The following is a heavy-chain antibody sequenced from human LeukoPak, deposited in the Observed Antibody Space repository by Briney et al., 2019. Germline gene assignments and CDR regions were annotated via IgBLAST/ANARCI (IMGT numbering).Heavy chain of an antibody. Sequence: SVKVSCKASGGTFISYAISWVRQAPGQGLEWMGGIIPIFGTANYAQKFQGRVTITTDESTSTAYMELSSLRSEDTAVYYCARSFTIFGVVRWFDPWGQGTLVTVSS. V-gene: IGHV1-69*05. CDR3: ARSFTIFGVVRWFDP. D-gene: IGHD3-3*01. J-gene: IGHJ5*02. CDR2: IIPIFGTA. CDR1: GGTFISYA.